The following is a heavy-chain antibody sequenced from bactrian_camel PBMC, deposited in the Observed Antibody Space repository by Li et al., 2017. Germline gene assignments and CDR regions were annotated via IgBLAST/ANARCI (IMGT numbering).Heavy chain of an antibody. Sequence: QLVESGGGSVQAGGSLILSCTGSGVTFDDADMGWYRQAPGKEAEGVAAISTIGSTSYADSVKGRFTISQDSAKTTIYLQMNNLKPEDTARYYCAADGDTCRGGPPRYWGQGTQVTVS. CDR1: GVTFDDAD. J-gene: IGHJ4*01. CDR3: AADGDTCRGGPPRY. V-gene: IGHV3S53*01. CDR2: ISTIGST. D-gene: IGHD7*01.